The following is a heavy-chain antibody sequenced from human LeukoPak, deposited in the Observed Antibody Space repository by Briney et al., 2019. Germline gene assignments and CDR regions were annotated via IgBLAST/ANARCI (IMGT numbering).Heavy chain of an antibody. Sequence: GGSLRLSCAASGFTVSSNYMSWVRQAPGKRPEWVSVIYSDGSTYYADSVKGRFTISRDTSKNTLYLQMNSLRTEDTAVYYCARDLAAGGTYPHYWGQGTLVSVSS. CDR2: IYSDGST. V-gene: IGHV3-53*01. J-gene: IGHJ4*02. CDR1: GFTVSSNY. CDR3: ARDLAAGGTYPHY. D-gene: IGHD6-13*01.